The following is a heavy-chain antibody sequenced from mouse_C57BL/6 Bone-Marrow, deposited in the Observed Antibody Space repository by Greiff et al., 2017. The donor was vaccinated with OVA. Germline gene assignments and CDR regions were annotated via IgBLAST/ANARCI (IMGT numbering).Heavy chain of an antibody. V-gene: IGHV1-47*01. CDR1: SYTFTTYP. Sequence: QVQLQQSGAELVKPGASVKMSCKASSYTFTTYPIEWMKQNHGKSLEWIGNFHPYNDDTKYNEKFKGKATLTVEKSSSTVYLELSRLTSDDSAVYYCARSAFYYYGSSHWYFDVWGTGTTVTVSS. D-gene: IGHD1-1*01. CDR2: FHPYNDDT. J-gene: IGHJ1*03. CDR3: ARSAFYYYGSSHWYFDV.